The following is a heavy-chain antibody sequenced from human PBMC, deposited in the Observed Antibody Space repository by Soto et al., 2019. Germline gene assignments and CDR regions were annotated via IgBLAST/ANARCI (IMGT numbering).Heavy chain of an antibody. D-gene: IGHD3-3*01. V-gene: IGHV4-34*01. CDR2: INHSGST. J-gene: IGHJ6*02. CDR3: ARASIKIFGVVIPSSI. CDR1: GGSFSGYY. Sequence: PSETLSLTCAVYGGSFSGYYWSWIRQPPGKGLEWIGEINHSGSTNYNPSLKSRVTISVDTSKNQFSLKLSSVTAADTAVYYCARASIKIFGVVIPSSIWGQGTTVTVYS.